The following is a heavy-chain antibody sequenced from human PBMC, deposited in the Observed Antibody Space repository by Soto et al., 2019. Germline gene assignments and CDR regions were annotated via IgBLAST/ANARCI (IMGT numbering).Heavy chain of an antibody. V-gene: IGHV4-4*02. D-gene: IGHD6-19*01. Sequence: ASETLSLTCAVSGGSISSSNWWSWVRQPPGKGLEWIGEIYHSGSTNYNPSLKSRVTISVDKSKNQFSLKLSSVTAADTAVYYWARARAVAGEKYYYYYYGMDVWGQGTTVTVSS. J-gene: IGHJ6*02. CDR1: GGSISSSNW. CDR2: IYHSGST. CDR3: ARARAVAGEKYYYYYYGMDV.